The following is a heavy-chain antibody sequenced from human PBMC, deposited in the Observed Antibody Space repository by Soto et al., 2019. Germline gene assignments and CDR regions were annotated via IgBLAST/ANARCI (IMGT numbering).Heavy chain of an antibody. CDR3: ARGGDWQFDY. CDR2: IHHSGRT. CDR1: GDSISSDKW. J-gene: IGHJ4*02. Sequence: QVQLQESGPGLVKPSGTLSLTCAVSGDSISSDKWWSWVHQPPGKGLEWIGEIHHSGRTNYNPSLKSRVTILVEKSKNQVSLELSSMTAADTPVYYCARGGDWQFDYWGQGTLVTVSS. V-gene: IGHV4-4*02. D-gene: IGHD2-21*02.